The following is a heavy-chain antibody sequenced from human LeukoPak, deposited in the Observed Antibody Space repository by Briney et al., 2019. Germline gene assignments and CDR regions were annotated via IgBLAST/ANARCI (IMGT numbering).Heavy chain of an antibody. D-gene: IGHD2-2*01. CDR2: TYYRSKWYN. Sequence: SQTLSLTCAISGDSVSSNSAAWNWIRQSPSRGLEWLGRTYYRSKWYNDYAVSVKSRITINPDTSKNQFSLQLNSVTPEDTAVYYCASQPVLVVPAAMDRFWWFDPWGQGTLVTVSS. J-gene: IGHJ5*02. CDR1: GDSVSSNSAA. CDR3: ASQPVLVVPAAMDRFWWFDP. V-gene: IGHV6-1*01.